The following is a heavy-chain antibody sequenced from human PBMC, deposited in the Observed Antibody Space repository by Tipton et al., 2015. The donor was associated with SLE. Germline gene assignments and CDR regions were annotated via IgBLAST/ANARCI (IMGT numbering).Heavy chain of an antibody. J-gene: IGHJ6*03. CDR1: GGSISGDY. CDR2: IFYSGST. V-gene: IGHV4-59*12. Sequence: TLSLTCTVSGGSISGDYWSWIRQPPGKGLEWIGYIFYSGSTNYNPSLQSRVTISVDTSKNQFSLKLTSVTAADTSVYYCAKIMRGPSFYYYYMDVWGKGTTVTVSS. D-gene: IGHD3-10*01. CDR3: AKIMRGPSFYYYYMDV.